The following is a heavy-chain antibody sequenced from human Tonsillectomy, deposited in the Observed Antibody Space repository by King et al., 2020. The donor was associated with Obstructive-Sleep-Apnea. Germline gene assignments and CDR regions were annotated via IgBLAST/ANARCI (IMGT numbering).Heavy chain of an antibody. J-gene: IGHJ2*01. CDR3: ARVRVAHGDFPL. D-gene: IGHD2-15*01. V-gene: IGHV3-30*04. CDR1: GFDFSTYA. Sequence: QLVQSGGGVVQPGGSLRLSCAASGFDFSTYALHWVRQAPGKGLEWAAGILLDGSNKEYVDSVKGRFTISRDNHRYTLHLQMNSLGPDDTALYYCARVRVAHGDFPLWGRGTLVTVSS. CDR2: ILLDGSNK.